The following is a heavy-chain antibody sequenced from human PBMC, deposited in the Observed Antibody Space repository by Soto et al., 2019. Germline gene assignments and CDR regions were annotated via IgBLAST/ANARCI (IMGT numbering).Heavy chain of an antibody. CDR1: GFTFSSYA. CDR2: ISYDGSNK. J-gene: IGHJ5*02. V-gene: IGHV3-30-3*01. CDR3: ARAGGQQLVPTNWFDP. Sequence: QVQLVESGGGVVQPGRSLRLSCAASGFTFSSYAMHWVRQAPGKGLEWVAVISYDGSNKYYADSVKGRFTISRDNSKNTLYLQMNSLRAEDTAVYCCARAGGQQLVPTNWFDPWGQGTLVTVSS. D-gene: IGHD6-13*01.